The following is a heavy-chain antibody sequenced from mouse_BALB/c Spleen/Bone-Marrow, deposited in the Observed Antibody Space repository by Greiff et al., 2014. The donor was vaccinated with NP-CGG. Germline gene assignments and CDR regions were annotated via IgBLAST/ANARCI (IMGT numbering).Heavy chain of an antibody. Sequence: EVKLQESGAELVKPGASVKLSCTASGFNTKDTYMHWVKQRPEQGLEWIGRIDPANGNTKYDPKFQGKATITADTSSNTAYLQLSSLTSEDTAVYYCARSLYDGYFSWFAYWDQGTLVTVSA. CDR2: IDPANGNT. V-gene: IGHV14-3*02. CDR3: ARSLYDGYFSWFAY. D-gene: IGHD2-3*01. CDR1: GFNTKDTY. J-gene: IGHJ3*01.